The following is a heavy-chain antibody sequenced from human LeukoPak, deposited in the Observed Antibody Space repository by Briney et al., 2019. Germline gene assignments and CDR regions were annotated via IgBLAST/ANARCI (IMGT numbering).Heavy chain of an antibody. V-gene: IGHV3-30-3*01. CDR2: ISCDGSNK. CDR1: GFTFSSYA. D-gene: IGHD4-23*01. CDR3: ATDYGGGYFDY. J-gene: IGHJ4*02. Sequence: GGSLRLSCAASGFTFSSYAMHWVRQAPGKGLEWVAVISCDGSNKYYADSVKGRFTISRDNSKNTLYLQMNSLRAEDTAVYYCATDYGGGYFDYWGQGTLVTVSS.